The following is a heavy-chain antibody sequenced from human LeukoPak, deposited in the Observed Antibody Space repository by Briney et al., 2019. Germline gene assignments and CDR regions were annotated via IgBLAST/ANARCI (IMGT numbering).Heavy chain of an antibody. Sequence: SETLSLTCSVSGYSISSGSYWGWIRQPPGKGLEWIGTIYHSGSTYYNPSLKSRVTISVDTSKNQFSLKLTSVTAADTAVYYCAREVLWGGYYGSGSFGGFDYWGQGTLVTVSS. D-gene: IGHD3-10*01. CDR3: AREVLWGGYYGSGSFGGFDY. J-gene: IGHJ4*02. CDR1: GYSISSGSY. CDR2: IYHSGST. V-gene: IGHV4-38-2*02.